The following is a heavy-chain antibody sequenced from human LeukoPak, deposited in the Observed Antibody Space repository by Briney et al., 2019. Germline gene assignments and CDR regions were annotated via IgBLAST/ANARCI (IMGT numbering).Heavy chain of an antibody. CDR2: ISSSSSYI. Sequence: PGGSLRLSCAASGFTFSSYSMNWVRQAPGKGLEWVSSISSSSSYIYYADSVKGRFTISRDNAKNSLYLQMNSLRAEDTAVYYCARAEGQWLVRDWFDPWGQGTLVTVSS. V-gene: IGHV3-21*04. J-gene: IGHJ5*02. D-gene: IGHD6-19*01. CDR1: GFTFSSYS. CDR3: ARAEGQWLVRDWFDP.